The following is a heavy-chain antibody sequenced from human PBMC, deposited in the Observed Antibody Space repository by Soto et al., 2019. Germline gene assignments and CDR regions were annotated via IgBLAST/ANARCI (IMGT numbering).Heavy chain of an antibody. Sequence: QAQLVQSGAEVKEPGASVKVSCKASGYSFTTSGITWVRQAPGQGLEWMGWISTYNGNTNYAQKLQDRVTLTTDTSTSTAYMXXXXXXXXXXAXYYCARRLYGXYDXWGQGTLVT. CDR3: ARRLYGXYDX. CDR1: GYSFTTSG. J-gene: IGHJ4*02. V-gene: IGHV1-18*01. CDR2: ISTYNGNT. D-gene: IGHD4-17*01.